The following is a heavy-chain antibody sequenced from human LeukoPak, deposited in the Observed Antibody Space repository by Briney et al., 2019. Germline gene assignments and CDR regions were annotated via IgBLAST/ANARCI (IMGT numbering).Heavy chain of an antibody. CDR1: GFTFSSYA. D-gene: IGHD3-9*01. Sequence: PGGSLRLSCAASGFTFSSYAMSWVRQAPGKGLEWVSAISGSGGSTYYADSVKGRFTISRGNSKNTLYLQMNSLRAEDTAVYYCAKTVLRYSTGDAFDIWGQGTMVTVSS. CDR2: ISGSGGST. CDR3: AKTVLRYSTGDAFDI. V-gene: IGHV3-23*01. J-gene: IGHJ3*02.